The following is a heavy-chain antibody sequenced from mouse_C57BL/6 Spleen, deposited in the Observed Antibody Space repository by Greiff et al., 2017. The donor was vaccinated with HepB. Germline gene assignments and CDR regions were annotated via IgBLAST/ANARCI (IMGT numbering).Heavy chain of an antibody. CDR3: VRHGSNYWFAY. V-gene: IGHV10-1*01. J-gene: IGHJ3*01. D-gene: IGHD2-5*01. CDR2: IRSKSNNYAT. Sequence: EVQLKESGGGLVQPKGSLKLSCAASGFSFNTYAMNWVRQAPGKGLEWFARIRSKSNNYATYYADSVKDRFTISRDDSESMLYLQMNNLKTEDTAMYYCVRHGSNYWFAYWGQGTLVTVSA. CDR1: GFSFNTYA.